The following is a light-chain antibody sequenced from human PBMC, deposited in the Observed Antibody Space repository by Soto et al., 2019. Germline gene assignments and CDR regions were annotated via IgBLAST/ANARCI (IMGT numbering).Light chain of an antibody. V-gene: IGLV2-14*01. CDR1: SSDVGGSNY. J-gene: IGLJ1*01. Sequence: QSVLIQPASVSGSPGQSITISCTGTSSDVGGSNYVSWYQHHPHRAPKLLIYEVSYRPSGVSNRFSGSKSGNTASLTISGLQAEDEADYYCSSYTSSNTLEVFGFGTKHTVL. CDR2: EVS. CDR3: SSYTSSNTLEV.